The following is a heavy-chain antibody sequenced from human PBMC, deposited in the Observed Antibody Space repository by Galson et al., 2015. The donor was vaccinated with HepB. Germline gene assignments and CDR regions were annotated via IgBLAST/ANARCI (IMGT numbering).Heavy chain of an antibody. Sequence: SVKVSCKASGFTFTSSATQWVRQARGQRLEWIGWIVVGSGNTNYAQKFQERVTITRDMSTSTAYMELSSLRSEDTAVYYCAADLSMHYDILTGYYYYGMDVWGQGTTVTVSS. CDR1: GFTFTSSA. D-gene: IGHD3-9*01. CDR3: AADLSMHYDILTGYYYYGMDV. V-gene: IGHV1-58*02. CDR2: IVVGSGNT. J-gene: IGHJ6*02.